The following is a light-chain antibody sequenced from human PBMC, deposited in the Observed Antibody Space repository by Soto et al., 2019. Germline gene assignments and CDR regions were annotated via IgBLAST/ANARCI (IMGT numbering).Light chain of an antibody. J-gene: IGKJ1*01. CDR2: DAS. Sequence: EIVLTQSPGTLSLSQGERATLSCRASQSVSVHLAWYQQKPGQAPRLLIYDASNRATGIPARFSGSGSGTDFTLTISSLEPEDFAVYHCVQRTTWPWTCGQGSKVEIK. V-gene: IGKV3-11*01. CDR3: VQRTTWPWT. CDR1: QSVSVH.